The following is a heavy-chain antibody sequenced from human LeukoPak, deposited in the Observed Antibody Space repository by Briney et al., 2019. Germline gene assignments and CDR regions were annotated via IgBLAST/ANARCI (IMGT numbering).Heavy chain of an antibody. Sequence: WVRQPPGKGLEWIGSIYYSGSTYYKPSLKSRVTISVDTSKNQFSLKLSSVTAADTAIYYCARRKSGRYFAYWGQGTLVTVSS. D-gene: IGHD1-26*01. CDR2: IYYSGST. J-gene: IGHJ4*02. CDR3: ARRKSGRYFAY. V-gene: IGHV4-39*01.